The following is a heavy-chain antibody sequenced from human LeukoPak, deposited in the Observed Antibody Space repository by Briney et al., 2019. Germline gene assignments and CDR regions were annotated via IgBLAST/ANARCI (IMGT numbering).Heavy chain of an antibody. J-gene: IGHJ6*03. CDR1: GGSFSGYY. CDR3: ARGRIAARRGRYYYMDV. CDR2: INHSGST. D-gene: IGHD6-6*01. V-gene: IGHV4-34*01. Sequence: PSETLSLTCAVYGGSFSGYYWSWIRQPPGKGRNWIGEINHSGSTNYNPSLKSRVTISVDTSKNQFSLKLSSVTAADTAVYYCARGRIAARRGRYYYMDVWGKGTTVTVSS.